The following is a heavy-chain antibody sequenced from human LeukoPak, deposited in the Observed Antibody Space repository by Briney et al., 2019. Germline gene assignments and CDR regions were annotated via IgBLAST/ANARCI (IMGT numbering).Heavy chain of an antibody. D-gene: IGHD2-2*01. Sequence: GASVKVSCKASGYTFTSYYMHWVRQAPGQGLERMGIINPSGGSTSYAQKFQGRVTMTRDTSTSTVYMELSSLRSEDTAVYYCARDRDIVVVPAALIFDYWGQGTLVTVSS. J-gene: IGHJ4*02. CDR2: INPSGGST. CDR3: ARDRDIVVVPAALIFDY. V-gene: IGHV1-46*01. CDR1: GYTFTSYY.